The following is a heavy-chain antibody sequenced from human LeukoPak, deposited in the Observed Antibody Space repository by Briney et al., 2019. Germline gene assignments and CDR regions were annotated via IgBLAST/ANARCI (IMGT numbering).Heavy chain of an antibody. CDR3: ASPGYYDSSGYYI. Sequence: GGSLRLSCAASGFTFSSYWMSWVRQAPGKGLEWVAKIKQDGSKKYYVDSVKGRFTISRDNAKNSLYLQMNSLVAEDTAVYYCASPGYYDSSGYYIWGQGTLVTVSS. J-gene: IGHJ4*02. D-gene: IGHD3-22*01. CDR1: GFTFSSYW. V-gene: IGHV3-7*01. CDR2: IKQDGSKK.